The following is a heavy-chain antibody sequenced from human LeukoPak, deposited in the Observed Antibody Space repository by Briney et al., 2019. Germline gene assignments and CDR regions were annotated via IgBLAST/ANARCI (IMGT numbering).Heavy chain of an antibody. Sequence: ASVKVSCKASGYTFTSYAMHWVRQAPGQRLEWMGWINAGNGNTKYSQKFQGRVTITRDTSASTAYMELSSLRSEDTAVYHCARDRYYGSGSYSGSYNYFDYWPQGTLVTVSS. J-gene: IGHJ4*02. CDR2: INAGNGNT. CDR1: GYTFTSYA. D-gene: IGHD3-10*01. CDR3: ARDRYYGSGSYSGSYNYFDY. V-gene: IGHV1-3*01.